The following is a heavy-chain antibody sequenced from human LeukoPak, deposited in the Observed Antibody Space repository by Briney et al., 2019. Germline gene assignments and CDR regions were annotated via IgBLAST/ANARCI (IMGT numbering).Heavy chain of an antibody. D-gene: IGHD2-2*01. J-gene: IGHJ4*02. CDR3: ARDASVYCSGTGCFYFDY. Sequence: GGSLTLSCAASGFTLSSYSMNWVRQAPGKGLEWVSSISSSSSYTYYADSVKGRFTISRDNPKNSLYLKMNSLRAEDTGVYYCARDASVYCSGTGCFYFDYWGLGTLVTVSS. CDR1: GFTLSSYS. V-gene: IGHV3-21*01. CDR2: ISSSSSYT.